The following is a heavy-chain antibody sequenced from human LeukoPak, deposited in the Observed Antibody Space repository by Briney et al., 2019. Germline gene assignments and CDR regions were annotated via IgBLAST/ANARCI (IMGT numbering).Heavy chain of an antibody. CDR1: GGSIRSSYYY. J-gene: IGHJ4*02. D-gene: IGHD4-23*01. Sequence: KPSETLSLTCTVSGGSIRSSYYYWGWIRQPPGKGLEWIGSIYDSGSTYYNPSLKSRVTISVDTSKNQFSLKLSSVTAADTAVYYCARSLDYGGIGFDYWGQGTLVTVSS. CDR2: IYDSGST. CDR3: ARSLDYGGIGFDY. V-gene: IGHV4-39*07.